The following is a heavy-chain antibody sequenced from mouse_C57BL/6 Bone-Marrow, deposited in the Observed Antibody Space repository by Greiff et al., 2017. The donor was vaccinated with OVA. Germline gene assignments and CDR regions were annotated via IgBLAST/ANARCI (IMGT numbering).Heavy chain of an antibody. V-gene: IGHV1-66*01. Sequence: QVQLQQSGPELVTPGASVTISCKASGYSFTSYYLPWLKQRPGQGLEWIVWFYPGSGNTKYNEKFTVKATLTAETSSSTAYMQLSSLTAEDSAVYYCARGGLSCWGQGTLVTVSA. CDR3: ARGGLSC. CDR2: FYPGSGNT. D-gene: IGHD2-4*01. J-gene: IGHJ3*01. CDR1: GYSFTSYY.